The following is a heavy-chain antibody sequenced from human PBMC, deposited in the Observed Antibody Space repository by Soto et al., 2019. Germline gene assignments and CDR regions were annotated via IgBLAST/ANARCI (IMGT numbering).Heavy chain of an antibody. CDR3: ARTDYSSSPYYYGMDV. CDR1: GGSLSNGGYY. D-gene: IGHD6-6*01. J-gene: IGHJ6*02. V-gene: IGHV4-31*03. CDR2: IYFSGYT. Sequence: PSETLSLTCSVSGGSLSNGGYYWSWIRQHPGKGLEWIGYIYFSGYTYYNPSLKSRLTISVDTSKNQFSLRLSSVTAADTAVYYCARTDYSSSPYYYGMDVWGQGTTVTVSS.